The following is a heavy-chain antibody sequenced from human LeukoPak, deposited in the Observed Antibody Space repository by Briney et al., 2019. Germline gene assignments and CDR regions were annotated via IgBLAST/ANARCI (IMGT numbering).Heavy chain of an antibody. CDR1: GFTFDDYA. J-gene: IGHJ4*02. Sequence: GGSLRLSCAASGFTFDDYAMHWVRQAPGKGLEWVSGISWNSGSINYADSVKGRFTISRDNAKNSLYLQMNSLRVDDTALYYCVKDISVAAAEGGDFDYWGQGTLVTVSS. CDR3: VKDISVAAAEGGDFDY. V-gene: IGHV3-9*01. CDR2: ISWNSGSI. D-gene: IGHD6-13*01.